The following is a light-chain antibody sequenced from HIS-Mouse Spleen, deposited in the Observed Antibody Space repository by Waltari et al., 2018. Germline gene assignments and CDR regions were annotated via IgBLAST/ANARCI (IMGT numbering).Light chain of an antibody. J-gene: IGKJ2*01. CDR1: QSLLHSNGYNY. CDR3: MQALQTRYT. V-gene: IGKV2-28*01. CDR2: LGS. Sequence: DIVMTQSPLSLPVTPGEPASISCRSIQSLLHSNGYNYLDWYLQKPGQSPQLLIYLGSNRASGVPDRFSGSGSGTDFTLKISRVEAEDVGVYYCMQALQTRYTFGQGTKLEIK.